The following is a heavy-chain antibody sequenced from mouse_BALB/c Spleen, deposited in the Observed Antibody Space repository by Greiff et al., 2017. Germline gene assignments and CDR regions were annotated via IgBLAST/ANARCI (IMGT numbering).Heavy chain of an antibody. V-gene: IGHV2-9*02. Sequence: QVQLKESGPGLVAPSQSLSITCTVSGFSLTSYGVHWVRQPPGKGLEWLGVIWAGGSTNYNSALMSRLSISKDNSKSQVFLKMNSLQTDDTAMYYCAREERDYGNYWFAYWGQGTLVTVSA. J-gene: IGHJ3*01. CDR3: AREERDYGNYWFAY. D-gene: IGHD2-1*01. CDR1: GFSLTSYG. CDR2: IWAGGST.